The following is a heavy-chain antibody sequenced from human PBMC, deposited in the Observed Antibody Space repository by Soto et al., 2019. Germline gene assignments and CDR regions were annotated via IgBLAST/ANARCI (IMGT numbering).Heavy chain of an antibody. Sequence: QVHLVQSGAEVKKPGASVKVSCKASGYTFTNYAIHWVRQAPGQRLEWMGWINAGNGNTKYSQNFQGRLTITRDTSASTGYMDLSSLRSEDTAIYYCARDEGLAARYYYYNPMDVWGQGTTVNVSS. CDR3: ARDEGLAARYYYYNPMDV. CDR2: INAGNGNT. J-gene: IGHJ6*02. D-gene: IGHD6-6*01. V-gene: IGHV1-3*01. CDR1: GYTFTNYA.